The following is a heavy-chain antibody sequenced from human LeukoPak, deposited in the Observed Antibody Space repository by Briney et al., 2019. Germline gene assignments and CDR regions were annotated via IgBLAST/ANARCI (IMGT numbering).Heavy chain of an antibody. Sequence: GGSLRLSCAASGFTFRSSEMNWVRQAPGKGLEWVSYISDGGKTKYYADSVKGRFTISRDNVKNSLYLQMSSLRAEDTAVYYCARDYSRWSLDPWGQGTLVTVSS. D-gene: IGHD5-12*01. CDR1: GFTFRSSE. V-gene: IGHV3-48*03. CDR3: ARDYSRWSLDP. J-gene: IGHJ5*02. CDR2: ISDGGKTK.